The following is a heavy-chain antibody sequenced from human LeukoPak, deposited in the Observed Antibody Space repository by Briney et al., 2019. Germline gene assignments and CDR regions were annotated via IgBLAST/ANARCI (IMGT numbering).Heavy chain of an antibody. J-gene: IGHJ6*03. V-gene: IGHV4-39*07. Sequence: SETVSLTCTVSGDSISSTSYYWGWIRQPPGKGLEWIGSIYYSGSPNYNPSLKSRVTLSVDTSKNQFSLKLSSVTAADTAVYYCARTYYGSGSLYYYYYYMDVWGKGTTVTVSS. CDR3: ARTYYGSGSLYYYYYYMDV. CDR2: IYYSGSP. D-gene: IGHD3-10*01. CDR1: GDSISSTSYY.